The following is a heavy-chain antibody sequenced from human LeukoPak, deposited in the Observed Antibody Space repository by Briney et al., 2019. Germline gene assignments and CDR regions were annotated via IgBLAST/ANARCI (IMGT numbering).Heavy chain of an antibody. D-gene: IGHD3-9*01. Sequence: GGSLGLPCAASGFTFSSYAMSWVRQAPGKGLEWVSAISGSGGSTYYADSVKGRFTISRDNSKNTLYLQMNSLRAEDTAVYYCAKSQLRYFDWSDYWGQGTLVTVSS. CDR3: AKSQLRYFDWSDY. J-gene: IGHJ4*02. CDR2: ISGSGGST. CDR1: GFTFSSYA. V-gene: IGHV3-23*01.